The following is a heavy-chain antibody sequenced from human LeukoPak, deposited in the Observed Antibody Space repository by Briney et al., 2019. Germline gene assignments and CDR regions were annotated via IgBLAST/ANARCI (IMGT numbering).Heavy chain of an antibody. CDR1: GFTFDDYG. D-gene: IGHD6-19*01. CDR2: INWNGGST. Sequence: GGSLRLSCAASGFTFDDYGMSWVRHAPGKGLEWVSGINWNGGSTGYADSVKGRFTISRDNAKNSLYLQMNSLRAEDTALYYCARGGIAVAGRTIDYWGQGTLVTVSS. J-gene: IGHJ4*02. CDR3: ARGGIAVAGRTIDY. V-gene: IGHV3-20*04.